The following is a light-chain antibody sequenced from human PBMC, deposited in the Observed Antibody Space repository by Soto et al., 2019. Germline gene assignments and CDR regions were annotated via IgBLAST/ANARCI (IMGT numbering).Light chain of an antibody. CDR3: QSYDTSLRGSV. CDR1: SSNIGSGYN. CDR2: GDS. V-gene: IGLV1-40*01. Sequence: QSVLTQPPSVSGAPGQRVTISCTGSSSNIGSGYNVHWYQHLPGTAPKLLIYGDSHRPSGVPDRFSGSKSGTSASLAITGLQAEDEADYYCQSYDTSLRGSVFGAGTKLTVL. J-gene: IGLJ1*01.